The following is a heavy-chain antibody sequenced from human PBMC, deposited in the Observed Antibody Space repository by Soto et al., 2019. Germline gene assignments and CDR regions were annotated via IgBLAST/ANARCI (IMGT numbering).Heavy chain of an antibody. J-gene: IGHJ6*02. D-gene: IGHD1-26*01. CDR1: GASITSTSYH. V-gene: IGHV4-39*02. CDR2: FYYSGST. CDR3: ARSVGDYYYGMDV. Sequence: QLQLQESGPGMVKPSETLSLTCTVSGASITSTSYHWGWIRQPPGKGLEWIGNFYYSGSTYYNPSLGSRVTIYVDASKNHFSVKVSSVTATATAVYYCARSVGDYYYGMDVWGQGTTVTVSS.